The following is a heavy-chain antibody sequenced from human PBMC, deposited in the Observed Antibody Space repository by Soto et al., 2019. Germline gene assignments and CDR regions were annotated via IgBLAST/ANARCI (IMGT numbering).Heavy chain of an antibody. V-gene: IGHV3-30*18. CDR2: ISYDGSNK. CDR3: AKDSPHYYDILTGYQPPADY. Sequence: QVQLVESGGGVVQPGRSLRLSCAASGFTFSSYGMHWVRQAPGKGLEWVAVISYDGSNKYYADSVKGRFTSSRDNSKNTLYLQMNSLRAEDTAVYYCAKDSPHYYDILTGYQPPADYWGQGTLVAVS. J-gene: IGHJ4*02. D-gene: IGHD3-9*01. CDR1: GFTFSSYG.